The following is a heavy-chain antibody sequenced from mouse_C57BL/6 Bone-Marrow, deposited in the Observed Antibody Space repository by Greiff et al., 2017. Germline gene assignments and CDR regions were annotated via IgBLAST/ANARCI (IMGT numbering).Heavy chain of an antibody. J-gene: IGHJ1*03. V-gene: IGHV1-62-2*01. CDR3: ARHGSPTVVASDWYFDV. CDR2: FYPGSGSI. D-gene: IGHD1-1*01. Sequence: PLHQSGAELVKPGASVKLSCKASGYTFTEYTIHWVKQRSGQGLEWIGWFYPGSGSIKYNEKFKDKATLTADKSSSTVYMELSRLTSEDSAVYFCARHGSPTVVASDWYFDVWGTGTTVTVSS. CDR1: GYTFTEYT.